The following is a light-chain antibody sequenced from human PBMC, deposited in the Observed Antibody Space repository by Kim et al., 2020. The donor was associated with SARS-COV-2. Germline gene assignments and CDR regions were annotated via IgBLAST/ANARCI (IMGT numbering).Light chain of an antibody. CDR2: PAS. Sequence: ASVGDRVTFTCRASQGISNYLVWYQQKPGKVPKVLFYPASTLQSGVPSRFSGSGSGTEFTLTISSLQPEDAATYYCQKYSTAPWTFGQGTKVDIK. V-gene: IGKV1-27*01. CDR3: QKYSTAPWT. J-gene: IGKJ1*01. CDR1: QGISNY.